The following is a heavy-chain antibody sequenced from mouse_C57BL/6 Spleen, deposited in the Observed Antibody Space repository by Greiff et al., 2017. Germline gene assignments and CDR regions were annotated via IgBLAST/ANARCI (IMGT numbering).Heavy chain of an antibody. D-gene: IGHD2-5*01. CDR1: GYTFTSYW. V-gene: IGHV1-59*01. J-gene: IGHJ1*01. Sequence: VQLQQPGAELVRPGTSVKLSCKASGYTFTSYWMHWVKQRPGQGLEWIGVIDPSDSYTNYNQKFKGKATLTVDTSSSTAYMQLSSLTSEDSAVYYCARRGSNHWYFDVWGAGTTVTVSS. CDR3: ARRGSNHWYFDV. CDR2: IDPSDSYT.